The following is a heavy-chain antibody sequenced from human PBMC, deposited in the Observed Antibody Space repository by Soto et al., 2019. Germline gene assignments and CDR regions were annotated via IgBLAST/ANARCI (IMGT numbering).Heavy chain of an antibody. V-gene: IGHV4-59*01. D-gene: IGHD1-20*01. J-gene: IGHJ6*02. CDR2: VFHTGNT. Sequence: SETLSLTCSVSGDSIRSYYWTWIRQPPGKGLQWIGYVFHTGNTNYNPSLKSRVTISEDASKNQVSLRLTSVTAADTAVYFCARTRDNNINYYYALDVWGPGTTVTVSS. CDR1: GDSIRSYY. CDR3: ARTRDNNINYYYALDV.